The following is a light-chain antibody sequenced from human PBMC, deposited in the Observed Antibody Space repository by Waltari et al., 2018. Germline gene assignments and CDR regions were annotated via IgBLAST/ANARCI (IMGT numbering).Light chain of an antibody. Sequence: EIVMTQSPATLSVSPGERATLSCRASQSVSSNLAWYQQKPGQAPRLLIYDVSTRATGIPARFGGSGSGTEFTLTISSLQSEDFAVYYCQHYNNWPRTFGQGTKVEIK. CDR2: DVS. J-gene: IGKJ1*01. CDR3: QHYNNWPRT. CDR1: QSVSSN. V-gene: IGKV3-15*01.